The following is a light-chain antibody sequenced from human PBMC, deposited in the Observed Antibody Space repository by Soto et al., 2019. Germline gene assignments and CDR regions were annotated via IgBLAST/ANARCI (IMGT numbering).Light chain of an antibody. Sequence: EIVLTQSPGPLSLSPGEIATLSCRASQSVSSSYLAWYQQKPGQAPRLLIYGASSMATGIPDRFSGSGSGTDFTLTISRLEPEAVAVYYCQQYGSSPQTFGQGNKLEIK. V-gene: IGKV3-20*01. J-gene: IGKJ2*01. CDR3: QQYGSSPQT. CDR2: GAS. CDR1: QSVSSSY.